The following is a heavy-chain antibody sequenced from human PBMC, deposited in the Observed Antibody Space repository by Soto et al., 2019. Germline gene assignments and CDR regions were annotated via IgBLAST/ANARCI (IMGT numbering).Heavy chain of an antibody. CDR2: ITDTGGDA. V-gene: IGHV3-23*01. CDR3: ARGSTDSYPGSRIFDF. Sequence: GGSLRLSCVASGLTFGSRAMTWVRQAPGEGLQWVSTITDTGGDAKYADSVRGRFVISRDNSKKTLYLQMTSLTAEDSAMYYCARGSTDSYPGSRIFDFWGRGTLVTVSS. J-gene: IGHJ4*02. D-gene: IGHD3-10*01. CDR1: GLTFGSRA.